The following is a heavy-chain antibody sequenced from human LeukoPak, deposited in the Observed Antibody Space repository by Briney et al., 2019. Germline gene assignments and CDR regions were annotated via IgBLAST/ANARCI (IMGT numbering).Heavy chain of an antibody. CDR3: ARDDIYGSGSYYY. D-gene: IGHD3-10*01. CDR1: GFTFSDYY. Sequence: GGSLTLSCAASGFTFSDYYMSWIRQAPGKGLEWVSYISSSGSTIYYADSVKGRFTISRDNAKNSLYLQMNSLRAEDTAVYYCARDDIYGSGSYYYWGQGTLVTVSS. J-gene: IGHJ4*02. V-gene: IGHV3-11*04. CDR2: ISSSGSTI.